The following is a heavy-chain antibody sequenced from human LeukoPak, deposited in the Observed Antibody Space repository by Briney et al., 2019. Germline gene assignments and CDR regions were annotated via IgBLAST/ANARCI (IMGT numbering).Heavy chain of an antibody. CDR2: IYYSGST. CDR3: ARDSRLRYNWNDLAFEI. V-gene: IGHV4-59*01. Sequence: PSETLSLTCTVSGGSISSYYWSWIRQPPGKGLEWIGYIYYSGSTNYNPSLKSRVAISVDTSKNQFSLKLSSVTAADTAVDYCARDSRLRYNWNDLAFEIWGQGTMVTVSS. D-gene: IGHD1-1*01. CDR1: GGSISSYY. J-gene: IGHJ3*02.